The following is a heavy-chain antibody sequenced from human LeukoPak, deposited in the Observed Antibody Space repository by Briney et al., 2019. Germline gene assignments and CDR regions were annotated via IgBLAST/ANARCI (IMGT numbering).Heavy chain of an antibody. CDR3: GRVYCSTTSCYDYYDYYMDV. D-gene: IGHD2-2*01. CDR2: TNWDGAST. CDR1: GFRFDDYG. V-gene: IGHV3-20*04. J-gene: IGHJ6*03. Sequence: GGSLRLSCAASGFRFDDYGMSWVRHVPGKGLEWVSGTNWDGASTGYADSVKGRFTISRDNAKNFLYLQMNSLRVEDTALYFCGRVYCSTTSCYDYYDYYMDVWGKGTTVTVSS.